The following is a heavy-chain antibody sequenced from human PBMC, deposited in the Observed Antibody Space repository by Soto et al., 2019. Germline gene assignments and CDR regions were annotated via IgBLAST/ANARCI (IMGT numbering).Heavy chain of an antibody. CDR1: GGSFSGYY. J-gene: IGHJ4*02. CDR2: INHSGST. V-gene: IGHV4-34*01. CDR3: ARCPIVVVFDY. Sequence: SETLSLTCAVYGGSFSGYYWSWIRQPPGKGLEWIGEINHSGSTNYNPSLKSRVTISVDTSKNQFSLKLSSVTAADTAVYYCARCPIVVVFDYWGQGTLVTVSS. D-gene: IGHD3-22*01.